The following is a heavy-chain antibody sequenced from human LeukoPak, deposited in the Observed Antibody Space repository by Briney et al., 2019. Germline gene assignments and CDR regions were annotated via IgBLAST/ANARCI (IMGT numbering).Heavy chain of an antibody. V-gene: IGHV1-69*13. D-gene: IGHD6-13*01. CDR2: IIPIFGTA. CDR3: ARGGRIAAAGRFHYYGMDV. CDR1: GGTFSSYA. Sequence: SVKVSFKASGGTFSSYAISWVRQAPGQGLEWMGGIIPIFGTANYAQKFQGRVTITADESTSTAYMELSSLRSEDTAVYYCARGGRIAAAGRFHYYGMDVWGQGTTVTVSS. J-gene: IGHJ6*02.